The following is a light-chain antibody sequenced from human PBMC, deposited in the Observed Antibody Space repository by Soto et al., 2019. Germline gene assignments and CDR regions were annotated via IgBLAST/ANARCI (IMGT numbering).Light chain of an antibody. CDR1: QSVTSSY. J-gene: IGKJ2*01. CDR2: GAS. CDR3: QQYGSSPMYT. Sequence: EIVLTQSPGTLSLSPGERATLSCRASQSVTSSYLAWYQQKPGQAPRLLIYGASSRATGIPDRFSGSGSGTDFTLTISRLEPEDFAVYDCQQYGSSPMYTFGQGTNLEIK. V-gene: IGKV3-20*01.